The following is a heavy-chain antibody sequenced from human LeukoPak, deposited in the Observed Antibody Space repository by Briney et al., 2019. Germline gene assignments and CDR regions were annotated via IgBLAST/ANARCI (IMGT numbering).Heavy chain of an antibody. Sequence: GGSLRLSCAASGFTFSDYYMSWIRQAPGKGLEWVSYISSSSSTIYYADSVKGRFTISRDNAKNSLYLQMNSLRAEDTAVYYCARSLRGIAARGYFDYWGQGTLVTVSS. J-gene: IGHJ4*02. CDR1: GFTFSDYY. D-gene: IGHD6-6*01. CDR2: ISSSSSTI. V-gene: IGHV3-11*04. CDR3: ARSLRGIAARGYFDY.